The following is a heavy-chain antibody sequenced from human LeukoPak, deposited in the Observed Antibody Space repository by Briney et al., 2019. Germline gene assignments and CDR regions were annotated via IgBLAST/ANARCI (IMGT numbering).Heavy chain of an antibody. CDR3: AKDPVLGTGWYGYYFDY. CDR1: GFPFSSYP. Sequence: QTGGSLRLSCAGSGFPFSSYPISWVRQPPGKGLEWVSAITASGDSTYSADSVKGRFTISRDNSRNTLFLEMSSLRAEDTAVYYCAKDPVLGTGWYGYYFDYWGQGALVTVSS. D-gene: IGHD6-19*01. CDR2: ITASGDST. J-gene: IGHJ4*02. V-gene: IGHV3-23*01.